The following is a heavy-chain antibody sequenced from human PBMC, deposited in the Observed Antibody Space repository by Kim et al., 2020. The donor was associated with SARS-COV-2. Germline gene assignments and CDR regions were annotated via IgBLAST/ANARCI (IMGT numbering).Heavy chain of an antibody. D-gene: IGHD3-10*02. J-gene: IGHJ4*02. CDR2: IKTSDDST. CDR3: AREPANMLYFDY. Sequence: ASVKVSCKASGYTFTSYYIHWVRQAPGQGLEWMGIIKTSDDSTTYAQKFQGRVTVTRDTSTSTVHMELSSLRSEDTAVYYCAREPANMLYFDYLGQETLV. CDR1: GYTFTSYY. V-gene: IGHV1-46*01.